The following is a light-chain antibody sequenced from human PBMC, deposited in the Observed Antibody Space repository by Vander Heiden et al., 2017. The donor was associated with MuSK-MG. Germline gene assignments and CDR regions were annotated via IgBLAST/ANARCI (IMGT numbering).Light chain of an antibody. V-gene: IGLV1-44*01. J-gene: IGLJ2*01. CDR1: SPNIGSNT. CDR2: SDN. CDR3: AAWDDSLNGPV. Sequence: QPVLTQPPSASGTPGQRVTISCSGSSPNIGSNTVNWYQQHPGTAPKLLIYSDNQRPSGVPDRFSGSKSGTSASLAISGLQSEDEADYYCAAWDDSLNGPVFGGGTKLNVL.